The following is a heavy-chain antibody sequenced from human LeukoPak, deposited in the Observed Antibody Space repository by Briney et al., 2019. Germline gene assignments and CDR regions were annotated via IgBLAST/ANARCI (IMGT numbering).Heavy chain of an antibody. D-gene: IGHD3-10*01. J-gene: IGHJ5*02. V-gene: IGHV4-34*01. CDR1: GGSFSSYY. CDR2: INHSGST. CDR3: ARGHFGAVRRFDP. Sequence: SETLSLTCAVYGGSFSSYYWSWIRQPPGKGLEWIGEINHSGSTNYNPSLKSRVTISVDTSKNQFSLKLSSVTAADTAVYYCARGHFGAVRRFDPWGQGTLVTVSS.